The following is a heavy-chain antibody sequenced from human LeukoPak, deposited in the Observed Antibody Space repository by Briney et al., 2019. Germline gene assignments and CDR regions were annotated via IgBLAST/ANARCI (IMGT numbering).Heavy chain of an antibody. CDR2: IYYSGST. D-gene: IGHD2-15*01. V-gene: IGHV4-59*08. CDR1: GGSISSYY. Sequence: PSETLSLTCTVSGGSISSYYWSWIRQPPGKGLEWIGYIYYSGSTNYNPSLKSRVTISVDTSKNQFSLKLSSVTAADTAVYYCARHEWRSLPDYWGQGTLVTVSS. CDR3: ARHEWRSLPDY. J-gene: IGHJ4*02.